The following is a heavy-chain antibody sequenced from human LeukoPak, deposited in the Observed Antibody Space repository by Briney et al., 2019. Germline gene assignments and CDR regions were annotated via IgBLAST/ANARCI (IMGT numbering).Heavy chain of an antibody. J-gene: IGHJ5*02. CDR2: IYYSGST. CDR3: ARGRTGGVVSQFDP. CDR1: GGSISSSTLY. V-gene: IGHV4-39*01. D-gene: IGHD2-8*02. Sequence: PSETLSLTCTVSGGSISSSTLYWGWIRQPPGKGLEWIGSIYYSGSTYYNPSLKSRVTISVDTSKNQFSLKLSSVTAADTAVYYCARGRTGGVVSQFDPWGQGTLVTVSS.